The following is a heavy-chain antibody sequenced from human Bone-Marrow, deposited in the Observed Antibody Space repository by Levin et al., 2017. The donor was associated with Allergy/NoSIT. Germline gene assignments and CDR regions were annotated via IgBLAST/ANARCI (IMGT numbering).Heavy chain of an antibody. CDR2: INPNSGDT. Sequence: PGASVKVSCKASGYTFSGYYMHWVRQAPGQGLEWLGWINPNSGDTKYAQKFQGRVTLTRDTSIGTAYMELSSLRSDDTALYYCARDPLGDYCSGGTCYWFDPWGQGTLVTVSS. J-gene: IGHJ5*02. CDR1: GYTFSGYY. D-gene: IGHD2-15*01. CDR3: ARDPLGDYCSGGTCYWFDP. V-gene: IGHV1-2*02.